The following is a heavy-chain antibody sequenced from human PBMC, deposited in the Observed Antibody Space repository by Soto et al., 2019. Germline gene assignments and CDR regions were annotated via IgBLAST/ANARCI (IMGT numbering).Heavy chain of an antibody. D-gene: IGHD3-22*01. CDR2: IYSSGSA. CDR3: ARRSNFYYGFDY. CDR1: GESFSDYY. V-gene: IGHV4-59*08. Sequence: SETLSLTCAVYGESFSDYYWTWIRQPPGKGLEWIGYIYSSGSAGYNPSLKSRVTMLVDTSKNQFSLKLSSVTAADTAVYYCARRSNFYYGFDYGGGEPLVTVPS. J-gene: IGHJ4*02.